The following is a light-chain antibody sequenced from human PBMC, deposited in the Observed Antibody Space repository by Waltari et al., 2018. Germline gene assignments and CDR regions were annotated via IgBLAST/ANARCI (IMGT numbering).Light chain of an antibody. V-gene: IGLV3-1*01. Sequence: SYELTQPPSVSVSPGQTASITCSGDKLGDKYACWYQQKPGQSPVLVIYQDSKRPSGIPGRFSGSNVGNTATLTISGTHAMDEADYYGQAWDSSTVVFGGGTKLTVL. CDR1: KLGDKY. CDR2: QDS. J-gene: IGLJ2*01. CDR3: QAWDSSTVV.